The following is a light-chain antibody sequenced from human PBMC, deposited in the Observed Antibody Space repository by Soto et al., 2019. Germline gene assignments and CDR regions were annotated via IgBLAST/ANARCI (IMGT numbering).Light chain of an antibody. Sequence: DIQMTQSPSSLSAXVXXRVTITCRASQSISSYLNWYQQKPGKAPKLLIYAASSLQSGVPSRFSGSGSGTDFTLTISSLQPEDFATYYCQQSYSTPRTFGQGTKLEIK. J-gene: IGKJ2*01. CDR1: QSISSY. CDR2: AAS. V-gene: IGKV1-39*01. CDR3: QQSYSTPRT.